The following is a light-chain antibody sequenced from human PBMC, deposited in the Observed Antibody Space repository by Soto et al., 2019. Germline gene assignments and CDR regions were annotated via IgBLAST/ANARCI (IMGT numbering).Light chain of an antibody. CDR2: EVS. J-gene: IGLJ1*01. V-gene: IGLV2-14*01. CDR3: SSYRSNSTLV. CDR1: SSDVGGYKF. Sequence: QSALTQPASVSGSPGQSITISCTGTSSDVGGYKFVSWYQHHPGKAPKLIICEVSTRPSGVSNRFSGSKSGNTASLIISGLQAEDEADYYCSSYRSNSTLVFGTGTKVTVL.